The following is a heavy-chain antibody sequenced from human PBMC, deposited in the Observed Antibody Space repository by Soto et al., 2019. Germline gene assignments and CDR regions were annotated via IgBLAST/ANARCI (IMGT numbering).Heavy chain of an antibody. Sequence: EVQLVESGGGLFKPGGSLRLPCVASDFAFSNYWMHWFRQAPGKGLEWVGRIKSKTDGGTIDYAAPVEGRFTISRDDPRDTLYLQMNSLKTEDTAVYYCSSPRHSGKSVDYWGQGTRVTVSS. V-gene: IGHV3-15*07. CDR1: DFAFSNYW. CDR2: IKSKTDGGTI. CDR3: SSPRHSGKSVDY. D-gene: IGHD3-10*01. J-gene: IGHJ4*02.